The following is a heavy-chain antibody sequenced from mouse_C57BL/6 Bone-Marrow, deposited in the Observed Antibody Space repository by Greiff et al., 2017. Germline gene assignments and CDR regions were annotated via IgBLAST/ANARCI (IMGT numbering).Heavy chain of an antibody. Sequence: EVNLVESGGGLVKPGGSLKLSCAASGFTFSSYTMSWVRQTPEKRLQLVAAISGGGGNTYYPDSVKGRFTISRDNDKNILYLPMSSLRSEDTALYYCSRQVTTVLATKYFDVWGTGTTVTVSS. D-gene: IGHD1-1*01. CDR3: SRQVTTVLATKYFDV. CDR2: ISGGGGNT. CDR1: GFTFSSYT. J-gene: IGHJ1*03. V-gene: IGHV5-9*01.